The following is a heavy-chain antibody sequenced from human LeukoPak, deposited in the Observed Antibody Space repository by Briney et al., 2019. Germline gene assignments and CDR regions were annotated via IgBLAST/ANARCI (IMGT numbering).Heavy chain of an antibody. V-gene: IGHV3-30*18. CDR1: GFTFSSYG. CDR2: ISYDGSNK. Sequence: GRSLRLSCAASGFTFSSYGIHWVRQAPGKGLEWVAVISYDGSNKYYADSVRGRFTISRDNSKNTLYLQTNSLRAEDTAVYYCAKDIVVVPAAIGYYYYYGMDVWGQGTTVTVSS. CDR3: AKDIVVVPAAIGYYYYYGMDV. D-gene: IGHD2-2*01. J-gene: IGHJ6*02.